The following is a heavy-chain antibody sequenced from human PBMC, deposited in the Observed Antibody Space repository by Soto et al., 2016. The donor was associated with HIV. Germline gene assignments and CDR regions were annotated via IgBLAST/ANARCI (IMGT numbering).Heavy chain of an antibody. CDR3: ARGGYYGSGPTYMDV. J-gene: IGHJ6*03. D-gene: IGHD3-10*01. CDR1: GYSFTDSY. CDR2: INPNSGAT. Sequence: QVQLVQSGAEVKRPGASVKVSCKASGYSFTDSYIHWMRQAPGQGLEWMGWINPNSGATNSAQKFQGRLTMTRDTSISTAYMELSSLRSDDTAVYYCARGGYYGSGPTYMDVWGKGTTVTVSS. V-gene: IGHV1-2*02.